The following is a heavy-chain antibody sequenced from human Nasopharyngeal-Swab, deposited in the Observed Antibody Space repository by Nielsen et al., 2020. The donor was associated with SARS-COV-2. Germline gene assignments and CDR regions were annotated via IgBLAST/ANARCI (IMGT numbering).Heavy chain of an antibody. V-gene: IGHV3-7*01. D-gene: IGHD3-3*01. CDR3: ARWNLYYDFWSGYYYYFDY. Sequence: GESLKISCAASGFTFSSYWMSWVRQAPGKGLEWVANIKQDGSEKYYVDSVKGRFTISRDNAKNSLYLQMNSLRAEDTAVYYCARWNLYYDFWSGYYYYFDYWGQGTLVTVSS. CDR2: IKQDGSEK. CDR1: GFTFSSYW. J-gene: IGHJ4*02.